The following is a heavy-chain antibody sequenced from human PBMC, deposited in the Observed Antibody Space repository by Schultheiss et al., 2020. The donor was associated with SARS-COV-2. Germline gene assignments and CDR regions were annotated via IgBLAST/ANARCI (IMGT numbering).Heavy chain of an antibody. CDR1: GFTFSSYE. V-gene: IGHV3-48*03. CDR2: ISSSGSYI. J-gene: IGHJ2*01. CDR3: ATPVTTVVTRRWYFDL. Sequence: GGSLRLSCAASGFTFSSYEMNWVRQAPGKGLEWVSYISSSGSYIYYADSVKGRFTISRDNAKNSLYLQMNSLRAEDTAVYYCATPVTTVVTRRWYFDLWGRGTLVTVSS. D-gene: IGHD4-23*01.